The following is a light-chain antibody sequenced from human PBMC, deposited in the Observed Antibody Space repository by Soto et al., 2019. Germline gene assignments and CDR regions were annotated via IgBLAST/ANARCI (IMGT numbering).Light chain of an antibody. J-gene: IGKJ4*01. V-gene: IGKV3D-15*01. CDR3: QKYNNWPLT. Sequence: EIVMTQSPATLSVSPGDRSTLSCRASQSVDNDLAWYQQKPGQPPRLLIYDASTRATGIPDRFSGSQSGTELTLTISSLLSEDFAVYSCQKYNNWPLTFGGGTKVDIK. CDR2: DAS. CDR1: QSVDND.